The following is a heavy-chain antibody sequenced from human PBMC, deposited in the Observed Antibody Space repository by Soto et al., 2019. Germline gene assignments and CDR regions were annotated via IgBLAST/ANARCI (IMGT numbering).Heavy chain of an antibody. V-gene: IGHV1-69*01. J-gene: IGHJ4*02. CDR3: ARYRDAAGSGNYYNRIDF. CDR1: GGIFSTYA. CDR2: IIPLFGTP. Sequence: QVQLVQSGAEVKKPGSSVKVSCKASGGIFSTYAISWLRQAPGQGLEWMGGIIPLFGTPNYAQRFQCRVTITADESTSTAYMELSRLRSEDTAVYYCARYRDAAGSGNYYNRIDFWGQGTLVTVSS. D-gene: IGHD3-10*01.